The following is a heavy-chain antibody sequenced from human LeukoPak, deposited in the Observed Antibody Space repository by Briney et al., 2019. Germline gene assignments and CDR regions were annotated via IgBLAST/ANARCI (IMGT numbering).Heavy chain of an antibody. J-gene: IGHJ6*02. Sequence: HAGGSLRLSCAASGFSFSGDYIHWVRKAPGKGLEYVSAISGNGVTTHYTNSVKGRFTISRDNSKNTVYLQMGSLSTEDTAVYYCARDTNREQDIWGQGTTVTVSS. CDR1: GFSFSGDY. V-gene: IGHV3-64*01. CDR3: ARDTNREQDI. D-gene: IGHD3-3*01. CDR2: ISGNGVTT.